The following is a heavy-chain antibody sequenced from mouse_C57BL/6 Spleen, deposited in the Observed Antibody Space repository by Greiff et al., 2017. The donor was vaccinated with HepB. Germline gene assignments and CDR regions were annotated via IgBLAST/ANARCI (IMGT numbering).Heavy chain of an antibody. CDR2: IDPSDSYT. CDR1: GYTFTSYW. J-gene: IGHJ1*03. V-gene: IGHV1-69*01. D-gene: IGHD4-1*01. CDR3: AGGTAWFAY. Sequence: QVQLQQPGAELVMPGASVKLSCKASGYTFTSYWMHWVKQRPGQGLEWIGEIDPSDSYTNYNQKFKGKSTLTVDKSSSTAYMQLSSLTSEDSAVYYCAGGTAWFAYWGTGTTVTVSS.